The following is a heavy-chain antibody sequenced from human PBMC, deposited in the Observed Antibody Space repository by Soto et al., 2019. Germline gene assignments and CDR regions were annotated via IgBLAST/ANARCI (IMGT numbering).Heavy chain of an antibody. D-gene: IGHD3-16*02. CDR3: ARTMITFGGVIAQVGWFDP. J-gene: IGHJ5*02. CDR2: IIPIFGTA. CDR1: GGTFSSYA. V-gene: IGHV1-69*13. Sequence: SVKVSCKASGGTFSSYAISWVRQAPGQGLEWMGGIIPIFGTANYAQKFQGRVTITADESTSTAYMELSSLRSEDTAVYYCARTMITFGGVIAQVGWFDPWGQGTLVTVSS.